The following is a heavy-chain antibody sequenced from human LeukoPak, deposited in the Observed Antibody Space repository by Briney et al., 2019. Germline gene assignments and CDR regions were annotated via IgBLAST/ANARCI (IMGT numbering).Heavy chain of an antibody. CDR1: GFTFSDYA. Sequence: GGSLRLSCAASGFTFSDYAMDWVRQAPGKGLVWVSLINSDGSSTNYADSVKGRFTIYRDNAKNTLYLQMNSLRAEDTAVYYCARDYGGAFDVWGQGTMVTVSS. V-gene: IGHV3-74*01. CDR3: ARDYGGAFDV. D-gene: IGHD4-23*01. J-gene: IGHJ3*01. CDR2: INSDGSST.